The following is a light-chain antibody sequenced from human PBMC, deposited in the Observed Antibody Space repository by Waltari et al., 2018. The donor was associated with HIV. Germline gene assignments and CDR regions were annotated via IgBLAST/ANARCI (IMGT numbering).Light chain of an antibody. V-gene: IGLV2-14*03. CDR2: DVN. Sequence: SAIAKPASLFRSPGQTNTNSCTGTINGVGGYEDVSCYQRHHGNSTKLIIFDVNNRPSGVSARISGSKAGNTASLTISWLQAEDEADYYCSSYSSTAGTSAFGSG. CDR1: INGVGGYED. J-gene: IGLJ6*01. CDR3: SSYSSTAGTSA.